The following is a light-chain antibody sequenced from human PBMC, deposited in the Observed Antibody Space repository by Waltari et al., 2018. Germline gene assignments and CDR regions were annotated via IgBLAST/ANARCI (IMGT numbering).Light chain of an antibody. J-gene: IGLJ1*01. CDR1: ELPSKY. Sequence: SYELTQTPPVSVSPGQTARIPCSGHELPSKYAYWFQQKSGQAQRLVIYEYTKRPAGIPDIFAGSSSGTVATLTIAGAQVDDEADYYCYSSDSTGLRVFGGGTSVVVL. CDR3: YSSDSTGLRV. CDR2: EYT. V-gene: IGLV3-10*01.